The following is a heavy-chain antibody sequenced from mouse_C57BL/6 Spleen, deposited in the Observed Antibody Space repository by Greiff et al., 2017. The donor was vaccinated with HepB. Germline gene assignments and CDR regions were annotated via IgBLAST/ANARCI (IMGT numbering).Heavy chain of an antibody. D-gene: IGHD1-1*01. Sequence: QVQLQQPGAELVRPGSSVKLSCKASGYTFTSYWMHWVKQRPIQGLEWIGNIDPSDSETHYNQKFKDKATLTVDKSSSTAYMQLSSLTSEDSAVYYCARNLYYYGSSSAWFAYWGQGTLVTVSA. V-gene: IGHV1-52*01. CDR3: ARNLYYYGSSSAWFAY. CDR1: GYTFTSYW. CDR2: IDPSDSET. J-gene: IGHJ3*01.